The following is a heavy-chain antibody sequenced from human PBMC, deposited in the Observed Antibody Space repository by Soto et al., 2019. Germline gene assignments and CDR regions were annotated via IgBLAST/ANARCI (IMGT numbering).Heavy chain of an antibody. CDR2: ITPVFGTP. CDR1: GGTFSSYR. J-gene: IGHJ6*02. Sequence: SVKVSCKVSGGTFSSYRFSWVRQAPGQGLEWMGGITPVFGTPDYAQKFQGRVTVTADRSTNTAYMELSRLTSEDTAVYYCARDLPSLEVRSYGMDVWGQGTTVTVSS. CDR3: ARDLPSLEVRSYGMDV. V-gene: IGHV1-69*06. D-gene: IGHD3-10*01.